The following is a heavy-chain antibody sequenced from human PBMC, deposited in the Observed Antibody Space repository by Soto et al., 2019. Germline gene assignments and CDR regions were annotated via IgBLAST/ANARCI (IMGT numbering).Heavy chain of an antibody. J-gene: IGHJ4*02. CDR1: GFTFSSYG. D-gene: IGHD3-16*01. CDR3: ARDGDVNTGFGKDY. V-gene: IGHV3-33*01. CDR2: IWHDGGNK. Sequence: LRVSFAASGFTFSSYGMHWVRQAPGKGLEWVAFIWHDGGNKFYAESVKGRFTISRDNSKNTLYLQMTSLSAEDTAMYYCARDGDVNTGFGKDYWGQGTLVTVSS.